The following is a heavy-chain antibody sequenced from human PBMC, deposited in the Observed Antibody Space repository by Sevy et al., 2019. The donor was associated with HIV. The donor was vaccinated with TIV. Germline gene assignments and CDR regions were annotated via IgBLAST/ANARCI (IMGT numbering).Heavy chain of an antibody. Sequence: GGSLRLSCAASGFTFTSYTMNWVRQAPGKGLEWVSAISGSGRSTYYEDSVKGRFTISRDNSKNTLYLQMNSLRAEDTAVYYCAKETSSSVYGRWGQGTLVTVSS. D-gene: IGHD5-12*01. J-gene: IGHJ4*02. V-gene: IGHV3-23*01. CDR1: GFTFTSYT. CDR2: ISGSGRST. CDR3: AKETSSSVYGR.